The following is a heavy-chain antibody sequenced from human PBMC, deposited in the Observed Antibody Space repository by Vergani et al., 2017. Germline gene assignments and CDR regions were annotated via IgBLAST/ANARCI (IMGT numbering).Heavy chain of an antibody. D-gene: IGHD3-22*01. V-gene: IGHV1-69*04. J-gene: IGHJ4*02. Sequence: QVQLVQSGAEVKKPGSSVKVSCKASGGTFSSYAISWVRQAPGQGLEWMGRIIPTLGIANYAQTFQGRVTITAAKSTSTAYMELSSLRSEDTAVYYCARDTDSSGYYFPENPYYFDYWGQGTLVTVSS. CDR3: ARDTDSSGYYFPENPYYFDY. CDR1: GGTFSSYA. CDR2: IIPTLGIA.